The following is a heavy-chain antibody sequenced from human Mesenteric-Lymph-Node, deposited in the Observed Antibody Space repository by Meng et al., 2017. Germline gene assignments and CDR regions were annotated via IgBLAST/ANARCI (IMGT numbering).Heavy chain of an antibody. CDR3: ARRREDPHDITGTTPNYYYGMDV. Sequence: GGSLRLSCAASGFTFSSYAMSWVRQAPGKGLEWVAVISYDGYDKYYADSVKGRLTISRDNSKDTLYLQMNSLRAEDTAVYYCARRREDPHDITGTTPNYYYGMDVWGQGTTVTVSS. V-gene: IGHV3-30*01. J-gene: IGHJ6*02. CDR1: GFTFSSYA. CDR2: ISYDGYDK. D-gene: IGHD1-7*01.